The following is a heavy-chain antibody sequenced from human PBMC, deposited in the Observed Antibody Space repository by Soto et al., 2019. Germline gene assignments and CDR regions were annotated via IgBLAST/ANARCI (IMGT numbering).Heavy chain of an antibody. Sequence: GGSLRLSCEASGFNIRSFYMNWVRQAPGKGLEWVASISGASGFKYYTEAVKGRFSISRDNARNSLFLQMDFLDVEDTALYYCATDGDSSGGWYFNGDHFNFWGQGTLVTVSS. CDR1: GFNIRSFY. V-gene: IGHV3-21*01. D-gene: IGHD6-19*01. CDR3: ATDGDSSGGWYFNGDHFNF. J-gene: IGHJ4*02. CDR2: ISGASGFK.